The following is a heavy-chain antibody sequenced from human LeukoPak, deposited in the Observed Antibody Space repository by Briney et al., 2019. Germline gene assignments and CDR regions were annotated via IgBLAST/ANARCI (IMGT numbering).Heavy chain of an antibody. D-gene: IGHD3-10*01. Sequence: ASVKVSCKAPGYVFIDYHLHWVRQVPGQGLEWMGIINPSGGSTSYAQKFQGRVTMTRDMSTSTVYMELSSLRSEDTAVYYCARGKAGSWFDPWGQGTLVTVSS. V-gene: IGHV1-46*01. CDR1: GYVFIDYH. J-gene: IGHJ5*02. CDR2: INPSGGST. CDR3: ARGKAGSWFDP.